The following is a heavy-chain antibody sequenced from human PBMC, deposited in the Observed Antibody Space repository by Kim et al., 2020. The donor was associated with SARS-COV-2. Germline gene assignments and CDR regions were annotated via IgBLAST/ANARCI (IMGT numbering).Heavy chain of an antibody. J-gene: IGHJ4*02. CDR1: GFTFSSYA. D-gene: IGHD3-10*01. V-gene: IGHV3-23*01. CDR2: ISGSGGST. CDR3: AKEGDYYGSGSYNRADF. Sequence: GGSLRLSCAASGFTFSSYAMSWVRQAPGKGLEWVSAISGSGGSTYYADSVKGRFTISRDNSKNTLYLQMNSLRAEDTAVYYCAKEGDYYGSGSYNRADFWGQGTLVTVSS.